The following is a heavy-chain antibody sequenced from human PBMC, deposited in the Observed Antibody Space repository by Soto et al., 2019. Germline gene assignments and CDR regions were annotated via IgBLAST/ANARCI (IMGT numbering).Heavy chain of an antibody. Sequence: GGSLRLSCAASGFTFSSYGMHWVRQAPGKGLEWVAVISYDGSNKYYADSVKGRFTISRDNSKNTLYLQMNSLRAEDTAVYYCAKHSAPLFEYYDSSGYPDYWGQGTLVTVSS. CDR2: ISYDGSNK. J-gene: IGHJ4*02. V-gene: IGHV3-30*18. D-gene: IGHD3-22*01. CDR1: GFTFSSYG. CDR3: AKHSAPLFEYYDSSGYPDY.